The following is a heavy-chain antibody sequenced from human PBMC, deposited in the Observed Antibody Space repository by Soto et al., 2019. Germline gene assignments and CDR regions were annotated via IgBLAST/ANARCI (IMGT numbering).Heavy chain of an antibody. CDR2: ISSSGSTI. V-gene: IGHV3-11*01. CDR3: AGTFYCSGGSCSPFDI. Sequence: QVQLVESGGGLVKPGGSLRLSCAASGFTFSDYYMSWIRQAPGKGLEWVSYISSSGSTIYDAYSVKGRFTSSRDNAKNSLYLQMNSLRAEDTAVYYSAGTFYCSGGSCSPFDIWGQGRMVTVCS. J-gene: IGHJ3*02. CDR1: GFTFSDYY. D-gene: IGHD2-15*01.